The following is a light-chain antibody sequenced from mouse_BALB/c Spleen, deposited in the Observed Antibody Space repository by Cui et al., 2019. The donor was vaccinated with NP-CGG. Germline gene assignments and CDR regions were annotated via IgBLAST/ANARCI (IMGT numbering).Light chain of an antibody. V-gene: IGLV1*01. J-gene: IGLJ1*01. CDR2: GTN. Sequence: GVSQESALTTSPGETGTLTCRSSTGAVTTSNYANWVQERPEHLFTGLIGGTNNRAPGVPARFSGSLIGDKAALTITGAQTEDEAIYFCALWYSNHWVFGGGTKLTVL. CDR3: ALWYSNHWV. CDR1: TGAVTTSNY.